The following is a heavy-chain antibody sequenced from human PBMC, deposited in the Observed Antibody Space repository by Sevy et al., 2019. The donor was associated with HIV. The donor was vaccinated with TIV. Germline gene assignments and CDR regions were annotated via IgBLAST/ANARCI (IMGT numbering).Heavy chain of an antibody. CDR3: ARGGYCSSTSCYTPYYYYGMDV. CDR2: INPSGGST. Sequence: ASVKVSCKASGYTFTSYYMHWVRQVPGQGLEWMGIINPSGGSTSYAQKFQGRVTMTRDTSTSTVYMELSSLRSEDTAVYYCARGGYCSSTSCYTPYYYYGMDVWGQGTTVTVSS. V-gene: IGHV1-46*01. J-gene: IGHJ6*02. CDR1: GYTFTSYY. D-gene: IGHD2-2*02.